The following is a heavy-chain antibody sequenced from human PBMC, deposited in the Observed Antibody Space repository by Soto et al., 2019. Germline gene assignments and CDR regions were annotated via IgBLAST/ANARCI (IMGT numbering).Heavy chain of an antibody. J-gene: IGHJ6*02. V-gene: IGHV3-73*02. CDR2: IRSKANSYAT. Sequence: EVQLVESGGGLVQPGGYLKLSCAASGFTFSGSAMHWVRQASGKGLEWVGRIRSKANSYATAYAASVKGRFTISRDDSKNTAYLQMNSRKTEDTAVYYCTRHGSRPLDGWGQGTTVTVSS. CDR3: TRHGSRPLDG. CDR1: GFTFSGSA.